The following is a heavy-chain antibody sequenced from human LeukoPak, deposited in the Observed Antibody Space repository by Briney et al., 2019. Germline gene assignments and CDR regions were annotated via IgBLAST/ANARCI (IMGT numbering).Heavy chain of an antibody. V-gene: IGHV4-34*01. CDR2: INHSGST. D-gene: IGHD3-9*01. CDR3: ARGGCYDILTGYYFGY. J-gene: IGHJ4*02. CDR1: GGSFSGYY. Sequence: SETLSLTCAVYGGSFSGYYWSWIRQPPGKGLEWIGEINHSGSTNYNPSLKSRVTISVDTSKNQFSLKLSSVTAADTAVYYCARGGCYDILTGYYFGYWGQGTLVTVSS.